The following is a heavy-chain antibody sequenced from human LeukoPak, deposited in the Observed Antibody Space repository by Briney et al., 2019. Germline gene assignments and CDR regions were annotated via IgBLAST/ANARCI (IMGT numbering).Heavy chain of an antibody. Sequence: SETLSLTCTVSGGSISNYYWSWIRQPAGKGLEWMGRINTSGSTDYNPSLKSRVTMSVDTSKNQFSLNLRSLTAADTAVYYCARSRGTTLVTRFDYWGQGTLVTVSS. CDR2: INTSGST. CDR3: ARSRGTTLVTRFDY. CDR1: GGSISNYY. D-gene: IGHD5-18*01. V-gene: IGHV4-4*07. J-gene: IGHJ4*02.